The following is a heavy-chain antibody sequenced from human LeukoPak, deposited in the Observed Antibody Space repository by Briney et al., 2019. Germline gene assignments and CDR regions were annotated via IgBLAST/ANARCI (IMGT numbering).Heavy chain of an antibody. D-gene: IGHD3-10*01. J-gene: IGHJ4*02. CDR2: ISSSSSYI. CDR1: GFTFSSYS. V-gene: IGHV3-21*01. CDR3: ARAEPITMVRGVITQENFDY. Sequence: GGSLRLSCAASGFTFSSYSMNWVRQAPGKGLEWVSSISSSSSYIYYADSVKGRFTISRDNAKNSLYLQMNILRAEDTAVYYCARAEPITMVRGVITQENFDYWGQGTLVTVSS.